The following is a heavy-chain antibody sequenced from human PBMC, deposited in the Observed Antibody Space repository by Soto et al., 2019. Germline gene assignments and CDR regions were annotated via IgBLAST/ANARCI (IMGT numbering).Heavy chain of an antibody. CDR1: GGTFSSYA. CDR3: ARDHSRPTSGFDI. Sequence: SVKVSCKASGGTFSSYAISWVRQAPGQGLEWMGGIIPIFGTANYAQKFQGRVTITADESTSTAYIELSSLRSEDTAVYYCARDHSRPTSGFDIWGQGTMVTVSS. V-gene: IGHV1-69*13. CDR2: IIPIFGTA. D-gene: IGHD2-2*01. J-gene: IGHJ3*02.